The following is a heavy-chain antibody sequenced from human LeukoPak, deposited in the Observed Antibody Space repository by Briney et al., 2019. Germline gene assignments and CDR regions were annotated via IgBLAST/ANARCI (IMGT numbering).Heavy chain of an antibody. D-gene: IGHD4-17*01. CDR2: IDPSDSYT. V-gene: IGHV5-10-1*01. Sequence: GESLRISCKGSGYSFTSSWISWVRQMPGKGLEWMGRIDPSDSYTNYSPSFQGHVTISADKSISTAYLQWSSLKASDTAMYYCARHDYGDLPFFDYWGQGTLVTVSS. CDR1: GYSFTSSW. CDR3: ARHDYGDLPFFDY. J-gene: IGHJ4*02.